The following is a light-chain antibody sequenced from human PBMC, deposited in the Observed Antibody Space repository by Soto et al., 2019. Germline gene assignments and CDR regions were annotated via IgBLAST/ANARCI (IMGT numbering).Light chain of an antibody. CDR1: QDISNY. Sequence: DIQMTHSPSSLSASVGDRVTITSQAIQDISNYLNWYQQKPGKAPKLLIYDASNLETGVPSRFSGSGSGTDFTFTISSLQHEDIATYYCQQYDNLPLTFGGGTKVEIK. CDR3: QQYDNLPLT. CDR2: DAS. V-gene: IGKV1-33*01. J-gene: IGKJ4*01.